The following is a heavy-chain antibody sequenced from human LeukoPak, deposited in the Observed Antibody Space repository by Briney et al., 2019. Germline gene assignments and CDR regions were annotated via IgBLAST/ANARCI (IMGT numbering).Heavy chain of an antibody. D-gene: IGHD6-6*01. J-gene: IGHJ4*02. CDR3: AKSSAALPGY. Sequence: GVSLRLSCAASGFTFSSYGMHWVRQAPGKGPEWVAVIWYDGSNKYYADSVKGRFTISRDNSKNTLYLQMNSLRAEDTAVDYCAKSSAALPGYWAQGPLVTVPP. V-gene: IGHV3-33*06. CDR2: IWYDGSNK. CDR1: GFTFSSYG.